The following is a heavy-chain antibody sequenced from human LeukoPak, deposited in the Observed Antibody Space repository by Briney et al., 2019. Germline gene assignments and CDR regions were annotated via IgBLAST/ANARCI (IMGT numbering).Heavy chain of an antibody. CDR3: ARDFGPRLYAFDV. Sequence: GGSLRLSCAASGFTFSSYSITWCRQAPGKGLEWLSYISVSSRNVIDYADSVKGRFTISRDDAKNSLYLQMNSLRAEDTAVYFCARDFGPRLYAFDVWGQGTMITVSS. CDR1: GFTFSSYS. CDR2: ISVSSRNVI. J-gene: IGHJ3*01. D-gene: IGHD3-16*01. V-gene: IGHV3-48*04.